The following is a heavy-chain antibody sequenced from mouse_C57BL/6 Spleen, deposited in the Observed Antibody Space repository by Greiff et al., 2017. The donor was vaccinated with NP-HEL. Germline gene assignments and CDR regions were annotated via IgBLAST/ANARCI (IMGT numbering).Heavy chain of an antibody. V-gene: IGHV1-52*01. CDR2: IDPSDSET. CDR3: ARTYGNYPYYAMDY. D-gene: IGHD2-1*01. J-gene: IGHJ4*01. CDR1: GYTFTSYW. Sequence: QVQLQQPGAELVRPGSSVKLSCKASGYTFTSYWMHWVKQRPIQGLEWIGNIDPSDSETHYNQKFKDKAPLTVDKSSSTAYMQLSSLTSEDSAVYYCARTYGNYPYYAMDYWGQGTSVTVSS.